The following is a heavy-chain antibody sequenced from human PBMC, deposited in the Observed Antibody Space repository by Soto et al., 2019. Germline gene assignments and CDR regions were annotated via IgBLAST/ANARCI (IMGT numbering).Heavy chain of an antibody. CDR2: IYYSGST. CDR1: GGSISSSSYY. Sequence: QLQLQESGPGLVKPSETLSLTCTVSGGSISSSSYYWGWIRQPPGKGLEWIGSIYYSGSTYYNPSLKSRVTISVDTSKNQFSLKLSSVTAADTAVYYCATPRITIFGVVPAHAFDIWGQGTMVTVSS. D-gene: IGHD3-3*01. J-gene: IGHJ3*02. V-gene: IGHV4-39*01. CDR3: ATPRITIFGVVPAHAFDI.